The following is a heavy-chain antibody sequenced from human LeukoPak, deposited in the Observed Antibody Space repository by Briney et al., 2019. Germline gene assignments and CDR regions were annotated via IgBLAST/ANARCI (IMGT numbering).Heavy chain of an antibody. D-gene: IGHD2-15*01. V-gene: IGHV4-34*01. CDR3: ARGVELGYCSGGSCSNDY. CDR1: GGSFSGYY. J-gene: IGHJ4*02. Sequence: SEALSLTCAVYGGSFSGYYWSWIRPPPGKGLKWIGEINHSGSTNYNPSLKSRVTISVDTSKNQFSLKQSSVTAADTAVYYCARGVELGYCSGGSCSNDYWGQGTLVTVSS. CDR2: INHSGST.